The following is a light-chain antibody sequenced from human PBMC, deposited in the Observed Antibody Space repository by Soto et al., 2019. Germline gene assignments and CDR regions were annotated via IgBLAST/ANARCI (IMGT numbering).Light chain of an antibody. CDR3: CSYSSSSSYV. CDR1: SSDVGGYNF. CDR2: EVS. V-gene: IGLV2-23*02. Sequence: QSALTQPPSVSGSPGQSVTISCTGTSSDVGGYNFVSWYQQHPGKAPKLMIYEVSKRPSGVSHRFSGSKSGNTASLTISGLEDEDEDDYYCCSYSSSSSYVFGAGTKLTVL. J-gene: IGLJ1*01.